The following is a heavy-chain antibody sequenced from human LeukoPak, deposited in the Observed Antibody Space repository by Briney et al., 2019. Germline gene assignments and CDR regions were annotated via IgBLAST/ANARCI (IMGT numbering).Heavy chain of an antibody. D-gene: IGHD3-22*01. CDR1: GGSISSGSYY. CDR2: IYTSGST. CDR3: ARGRNYYDSSDPRRAFDI. J-gene: IGHJ3*02. V-gene: IGHV4-61*02. Sequence: SETLSLTCTVSGGSISSGSYYWSWIRQPAGKGLEWIGRIYTSGSTNYNPSLKSRVTISVDTSKNQFSLKLSSVTAADTAVYYCARGRNYYDSSDPRRAFDIWGQGTMVTVSS.